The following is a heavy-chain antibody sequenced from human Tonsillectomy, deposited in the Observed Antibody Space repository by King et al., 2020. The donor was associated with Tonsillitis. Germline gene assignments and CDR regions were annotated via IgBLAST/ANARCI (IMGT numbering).Heavy chain of an antibody. CDR1: GFTFSNYA. Sequence: VQLVESGGGLVQPGGSLRLSCAASGFTFSNYAMIWVRQAPGKGLEWVSTISGSGSNTYYADSVKGRFTISRDNSKNTQYLQMNSLRAEATAVYYCAKGGEAVAVWFDPWGQGTLVTVSS. V-gene: IGHV3-23*04. D-gene: IGHD6-19*01. CDR3: AKGGEAVAVWFDP. J-gene: IGHJ5*02. CDR2: ISGSGSNT.